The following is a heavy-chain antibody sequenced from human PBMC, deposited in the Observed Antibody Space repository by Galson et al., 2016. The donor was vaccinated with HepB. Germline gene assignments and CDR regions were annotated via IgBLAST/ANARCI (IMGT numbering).Heavy chain of an antibody. D-gene: IGHD2-8*01. J-gene: IGHJ4*02. Sequence: SLRLSCAASGFTFSSYDMSWVRQAPGKGLEWVSSINGNGDTTYYADSVKGRFTVSRDISKNTLYLQMHSLRAEGTAVYYCSRAFHCTNGVCRDYWGQGTLVTVSS. CDR3: SRAFHCTNGVCRDY. CDR2: INGNGDTT. V-gene: IGHV3-23*01. CDR1: GFTFSSYD.